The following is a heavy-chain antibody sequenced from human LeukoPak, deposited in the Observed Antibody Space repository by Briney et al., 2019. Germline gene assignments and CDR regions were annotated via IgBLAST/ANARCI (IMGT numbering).Heavy chain of an antibody. V-gene: IGHV4-4*07. J-gene: IGHJ5*02. CDR2: IYTSGST. CDR1: GGSMSSYY. D-gene: IGHD3-3*01. Sequence: SETLSLTCTVSGGSMSSYYWSWIRQPAGKGLEWIGRIYTSGSTNYNPSLKSRVTMSVDTSKNQFSLKLSSVTAADTAVYYCAKTKTDFWSTLRGATWFAPWGQGTLVTVSS. CDR3: AKTKTDFWSTLRGATWFAP.